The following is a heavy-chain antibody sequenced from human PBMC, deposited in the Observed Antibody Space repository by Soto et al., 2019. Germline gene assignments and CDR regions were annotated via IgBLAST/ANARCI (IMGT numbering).Heavy chain of an antibody. CDR1: GGPSRTGGYY. D-gene: IGHD3-10*01. CDR2: IYNNGNT. V-gene: IGHV4-31*03. J-gene: IGHJ3*02. Sequence: QVQLQESGPGLVKPSQTLSLNCSVSGGPSRTGGYYWSWIRQHPGEGLDWVGYIYNNGNTYYNPSLKRRGSISGDSSTNQLSLKRISVTVADTAVYYCARGFGTGRLARGCDMWGQGTLVTVTS. CDR3: ARGFGTGRLARGCDM.